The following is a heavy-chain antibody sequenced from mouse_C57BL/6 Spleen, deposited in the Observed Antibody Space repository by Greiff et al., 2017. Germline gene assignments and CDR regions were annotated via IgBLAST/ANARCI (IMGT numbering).Heavy chain of an antibody. V-gene: IGHV5-4*01. CDR1: GFTFSSYA. CDR2: ISDGGSYT. CDR3: ARDLLCSWYFDV. Sequence: EVHLVESGGGLVKPGGSLKLSCAASGFTFSSYAMPWVRQTPEKRLEWVATISDGGSYTYYPDNVKGRFTISRDKAKNNLYMQMSHLKSEDTAMYYCARDLLCSWYFDVWGTGTTVTVSS. D-gene: IGHD6-2*01. J-gene: IGHJ1*03.